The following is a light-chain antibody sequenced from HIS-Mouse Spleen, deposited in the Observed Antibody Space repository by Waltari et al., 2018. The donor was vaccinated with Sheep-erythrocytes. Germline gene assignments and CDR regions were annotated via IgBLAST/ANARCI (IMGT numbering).Light chain of an antibody. Sequence: IVLTQSPATLSLSPGERATLPGRASQSVSSYLAWYQQKPGQAPRLLIYDASNRATGIPARFSGSGSGTDFTLTISSLEPEDFAVYYCQQRSNWYTFGQGTKLEIK. CDR2: DAS. CDR1: QSVSSY. J-gene: IGKJ2*01. CDR3: QQRSNWYT. V-gene: IGKV3-11*01.